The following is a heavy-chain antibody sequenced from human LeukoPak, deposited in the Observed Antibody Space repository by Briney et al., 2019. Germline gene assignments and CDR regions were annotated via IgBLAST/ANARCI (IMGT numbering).Heavy chain of an antibody. V-gene: IGHV4-59*01. CDR3: ATTYSSSYYIDV. CDR1: GGSISSYY. D-gene: IGHD3-22*01. CDR2: IYYSGST. Sequence: SETLSLTCTVSGGSISSYYWSWIRQPPGKGLEWIGYIYYSGSTNYNPSLKSRVTISVDTSKNQFSLKLSSVTAADTAVYYCATTYSSSYYIDVWGKGTTVTVSS. J-gene: IGHJ6*03.